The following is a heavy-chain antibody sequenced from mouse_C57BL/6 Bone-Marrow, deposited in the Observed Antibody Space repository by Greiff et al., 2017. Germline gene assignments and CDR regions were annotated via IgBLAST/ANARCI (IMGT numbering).Heavy chain of an antibody. CDR1: GFTFSSYG. Sequence: VQLKESGGDLVKPGGSLKLSCAASGFTFSSYGMSWVRQTPDKRLEWVATISSGGRYTYYPDSVKGRFTISRDNAKNTLYLQKSSLKSEDTAMYYCARNYYAMDYWGQGTSVTVSS. V-gene: IGHV5-6*01. CDR3: ARNYYAMDY. CDR2: ISSGGRYT. J-gene: IGHJ4*01.